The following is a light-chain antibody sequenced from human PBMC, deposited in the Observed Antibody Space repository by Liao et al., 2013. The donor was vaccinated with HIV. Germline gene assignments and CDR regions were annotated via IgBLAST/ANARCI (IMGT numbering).Light chain of an antibody. CDR2: SDT. CDR1: IIGSKS. Sequence: SYVLIQPSSVSVAPGETAGISCGGNIIGSKSVHWFQHKPGQAPVLVIYSDTGRPSGIPDRFSGSTSGNTATLTISRVEAGDEADYYCQMWDNSIDGGVFGTGTKVTVL. J-gene: IGLJ1*01. CDR3: QMWDNSIDGGV. V-gene: IGLV3-21*01.